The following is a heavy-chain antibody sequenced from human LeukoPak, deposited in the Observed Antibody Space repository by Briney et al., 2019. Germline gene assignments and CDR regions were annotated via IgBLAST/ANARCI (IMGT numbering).Heavy chain of an antibody. V-gene: IGHV3-73*01. CDR2: IRSKANSYAT. CDR1: GFTFSGSA. CDR3: TRGYCSSTSCYGYFDY. D-gene: IGHD2-2*01. J-gene: IGHJ4*02. Sequence: GGSLKLPCAASGFTFSGSAMHWVRQASGKGLEWVGRIRSKANSYATAYAASVKGRFTISRDDSKNTAYLQMNSLKTEDTAVYYCTRGYCSSTSCYGYFDYWGQGTLVTVSS.